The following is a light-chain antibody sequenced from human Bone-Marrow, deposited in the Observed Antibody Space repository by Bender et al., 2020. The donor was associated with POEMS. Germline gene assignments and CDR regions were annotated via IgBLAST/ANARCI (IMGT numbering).Light chain of an antibody. CDR1: SSDVGAYNY. J-gene: IGLJ1*01. V-gene: IGLV2-14*03. CDR2: DVN. Sequence: QSALAQPASVSGSPGQSITISCTGSSSDVGAYNYVSWYQQHPGKAPKLMIYDVNNRPSGVSTRFSGSKSGNTASLTISGLQADDEADYYYSSYTSSTTYVFGTGTKVTVL. CDR3: SSYTSSTTYV.